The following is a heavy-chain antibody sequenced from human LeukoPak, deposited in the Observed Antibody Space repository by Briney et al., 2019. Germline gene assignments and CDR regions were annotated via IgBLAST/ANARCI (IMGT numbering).Heavy chain of an antibody. V-gene: IGHV3-48*04. Sequence: PGGSLRLSCAASGFTFSNAWMSWVRQAPGKGLEWVSYISTSSSTSSTIYYADSVKGRFTISRDSARNSLFLQMNSLRAEDTAVYYCARGIGYFDWLFLYWGQGTLLTVSS. CDR3: ARGIGYFDWLFLY. CDR2: ISTSSSTSSTI. CDR1: GFTFSNAW. J-gene: IGHJ4*02. D-gene: IGHD3-9*01.